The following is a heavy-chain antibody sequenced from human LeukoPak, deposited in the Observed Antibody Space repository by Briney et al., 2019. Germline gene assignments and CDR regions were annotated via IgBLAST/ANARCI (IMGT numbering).Heavy chain of an antibody. CDR2: ISAYNGNT. CDR1: GYTFTSYG. CDR3: ARSRAVAGTSYFDY. J-gene: IGHJ4*02. V-gene: IGHV1-18*01. D-gene: IGHD6-19*01. Sequence: GASVKVSCKASGYTFTSYGLSWVRQAPGQGLEWMGWISAYNGNTNYAQKLQGRVTMTTDTSTSTAYMELRSLRSDDTAVYYCARSRAVAGTSYFDYWGQGTLVTVSS.